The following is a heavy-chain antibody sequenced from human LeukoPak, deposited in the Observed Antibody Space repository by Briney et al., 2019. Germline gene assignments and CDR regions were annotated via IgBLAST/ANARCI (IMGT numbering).Heavy chain of an antibody. CDR2: ISSSRSFI. Sequence: GGSLRLSCAASGFTFSNNNMNWVRQAPGKGLEWVSSISSSRSFIYYADSVKGRFTISRDNAKNSLYLQMNSLRAEDTAVYYCAINVDTALVNDYWGQGTLVTVSS. CDR1: GFTFSNNN. V-gene: IGHV3-21*01. D-gene: IGHD5-18*01. CDR3: AINVDTALVNDY. J-gene: IGHJ4*02.